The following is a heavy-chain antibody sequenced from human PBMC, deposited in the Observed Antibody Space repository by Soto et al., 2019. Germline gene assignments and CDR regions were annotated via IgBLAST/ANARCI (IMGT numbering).Heavy chain of an antibody. Sequence: QVQLVQSGAEVKKPGASVKVSCKASGDTFTDYYIHWVPQAPGQGLEWMGTVNPSGGHTTYAQNFRGRRTMTRDTSTSTLYMELTSLTSEDTGVYYCARGGHVVVVTAALDYWGQGTLVTVSS. CDR1: GDTFTDYY. J-gene: IGHJ4*02. D-gene: IGHD2-21*02. V-gene: IGHV1-46*01. CDR3: ARGGHVVVVTAALDY. CDR2: VNPSGGHT.